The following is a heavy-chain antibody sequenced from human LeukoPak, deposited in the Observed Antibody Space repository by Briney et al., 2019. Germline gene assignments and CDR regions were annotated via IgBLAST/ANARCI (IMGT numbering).Heavy chain of an antibody. J-gene: IGHJ3*02. D-gene: IGHD2-2*01. CDR3: ARQGYCHSSSCVRGAFVI. CDR2: MYYLGSS. V-gene: IGHV4-59*08. CDR1: GGSISGYY. Sequence: SETLSLTSGVSGGSISGYYWTWIRQPPGKGLEWIGYMYYLGSSNYNPSLKSRVSISINTSKNQFSLSLTSVAAADTAVYYCARQGYCHSSSCVRGAFVIWGQGTMVTVS.